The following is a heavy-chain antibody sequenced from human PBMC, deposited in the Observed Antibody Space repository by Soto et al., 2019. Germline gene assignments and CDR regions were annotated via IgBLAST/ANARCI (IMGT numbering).Heavy chain of an antibody. CDR1: GGSISSSSYY. CDR2: IYYSGST. CDR3: ARGRGRNSYAFDY. D-gene: IGHD5-18*01. J-gene: IGHJ4*02. V-gene: IGHV4-39*01. Sequence: TSETLSLTCTVSGGSISSSSYYWGWIRQPPGKGLEWIGSIYYSGSTYYNPSLKSRVTISVDTSKNQFSLKLSSVTAADTAVYYCARGRGRNSYAFDYWGQGTLVTVSS.